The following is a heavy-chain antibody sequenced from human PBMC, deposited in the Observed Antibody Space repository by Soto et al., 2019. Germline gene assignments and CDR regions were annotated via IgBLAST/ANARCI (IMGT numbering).Heavy chain of an antibody. Sequence: EVQLLESGGGLVQPGGSLRLSCAASGFTFSSYAMRWVRQAPGKGLEWVSAISGSGDSTYYADSVKGRFTISRDNSKNTLYLQMNSLRAEDTGVYYCARRGSGSYYDYWGQGTLVTVSS. D-gene: IGHD1-26*01. V-gene: IGHV3-23*01. CDR1: GFTFSSYA. J-gene: IGHJ4*02. CDR2: ISGSGDST. CDR3: ARRGSGSYYDY.